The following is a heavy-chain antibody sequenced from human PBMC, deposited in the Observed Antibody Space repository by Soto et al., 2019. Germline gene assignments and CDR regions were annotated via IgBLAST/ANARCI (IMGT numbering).Heavy chain of an antibody. J-gene: IGHJ6*02. CDR1: GFSLGNARMG. Sequence: SGPTLVNPTETLTLTCTVSGFSLGNARMGVSWIRQPPGKALEWLAHIFSNDEKSYSTSLNSRLTISKDTSKSQVVLTMTNMDPVDTATYYCARIKVAGKYGMDVWGQGTTVTVSS. CDR3: ARIKVAGKYGMDV. CDR2: IFSNDEK. V-gene: IGHV2-26*01. D-gene: IGHD6-19*01.